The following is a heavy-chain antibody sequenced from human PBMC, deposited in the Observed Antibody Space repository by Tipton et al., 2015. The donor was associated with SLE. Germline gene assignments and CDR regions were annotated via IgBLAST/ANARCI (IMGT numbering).Heavy chain of an antibody. Sequence: PSLTCTVSGGSISSYYWGWIRQPPGKGLEWIGYIYTSWSTNYNPSLKSRVTISVDTSKNQFSLKLSSVTAADTAVYYCASERGNRANFDYWGPATLGTGSS. J-gene: IGHJ4*02. CDR1: GGSISSYY. D-gene: IGHD1/OR15-1a*01. V-gene: IGHV4-59*01. CDR3: ASERGNRANFDY. CDR2: IYTSWST.